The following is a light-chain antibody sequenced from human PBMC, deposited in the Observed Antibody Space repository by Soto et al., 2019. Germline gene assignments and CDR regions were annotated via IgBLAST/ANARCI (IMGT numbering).Light chain of an antibody. CDR1: NIGNKR. CDR2: YDS. V-gene: IGLV3-21*04. Sequence: SSELTQPPSVSVAPEKTATITCGGNNIGNKRVHWYRQKPGQAPVLLISYDSDRPSGIPERFSGSNSETAATLTISRVEAGDEAEYYCQVWDVMTDNYVFGSGTKLTVL. CDR3: QVWDVMTDNYV. J-gene: IGLJ1*01.